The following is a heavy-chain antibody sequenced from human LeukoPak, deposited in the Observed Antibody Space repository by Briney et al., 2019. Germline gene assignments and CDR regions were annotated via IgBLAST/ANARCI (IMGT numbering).Heavy chain of an antibody. D-gene: IGHD1-26*01. J-gene: IGHJ4*02. CDR2: IYDTGTS. Sequence: PSETLSLTCTVSGDSISTYYWSWIRQPPGKGLEWIGFIYDTGTSNYNPSLESRVTISVDTSKNQFSLKLRSVTAADTAVYYCARYSGNYYYFDYWGQGTLVTVSS. CDR1: GDSISTYY. CDR3: ARYSGNYYYFDY. V-gene: IGHV4-59*01.